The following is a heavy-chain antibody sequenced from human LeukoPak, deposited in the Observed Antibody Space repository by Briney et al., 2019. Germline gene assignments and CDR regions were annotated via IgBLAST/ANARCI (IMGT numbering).Heavy chain of an antibody. CDR1: GGTFSSYA. CDR2: IIPIFGTA. Sequence: SVKVSFKASGGTFSSYAISWVRQAPGQGLEWMGGIIPIFGTANYAQKFQGRVTITADKSTSTAYMELSSLRSEDTAVYYCAREQYDILTGYYGGTFDYWGQGTLVTVSS. V-gene: IGHV1-69*06. CDR3: AREQYDILTGYYGGTFDY. D-gene: IGHD3-9*01. J-gene: IGHJ4*02.